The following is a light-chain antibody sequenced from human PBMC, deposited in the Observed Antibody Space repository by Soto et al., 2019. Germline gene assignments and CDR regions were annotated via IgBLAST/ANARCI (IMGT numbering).Light chain of an antibody. Sequence: QSALTQPASVSGSPGQSITISCTGTSSDVGGYEYVSWYQHHPGKAPKLMIYEVSNRPSGVSHRFSGSKSGNTASLTISGLQAEDEADYHCSSYTTANTYVFGTGTKVTVL. J-gene: IGLJ1*01. CDR2: EVS. CDR3: SSYTTANTYV. V-gene: IGLV2-14*01. CDR1: SSDVGGYEY.